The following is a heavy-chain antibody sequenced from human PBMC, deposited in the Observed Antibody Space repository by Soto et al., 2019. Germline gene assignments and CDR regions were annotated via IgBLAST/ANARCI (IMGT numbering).Heavy chain of an antibody. CDR3: VREPQRNDY. D-gene: IGHD2-2*01. V-gene: IGHV1-18*04. CDR1: GYDFSSYG. J-gene: IGHJ4*02. Sequence: QVQLVQSGAEVKKPGASVKVSCKASGYDFSSYGISWVRQAPGQGLEWRGWISASNGNRDYAQQFQGRVIMTSDTSTTTAYMELRRLTSDDTAVYYCVREPQRNDYWGQGTLVNVSS. CDR2: ISASNGNR.